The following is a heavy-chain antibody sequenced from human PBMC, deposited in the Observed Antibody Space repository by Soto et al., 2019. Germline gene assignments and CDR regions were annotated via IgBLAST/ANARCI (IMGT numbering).Heavy chain of an antibody. CDR3: ARELFGRSVWFDP. V-gene: IGHV4-59*13. CDR1: GGSISSYY. Sequence: SETLSLTCTVSGGSISSYYWSWIRQPPGKGLEWIGYIYYSGSTNYNPSLKSRVTISVDTSKNQFSLKLSSVTAADTAVYYCARELFGRSVWFDPRGQGTLVTVSS. CDR2: IYYSGST. D-gene: IGHD3-10*01. J-gene: IGHJ5*02.